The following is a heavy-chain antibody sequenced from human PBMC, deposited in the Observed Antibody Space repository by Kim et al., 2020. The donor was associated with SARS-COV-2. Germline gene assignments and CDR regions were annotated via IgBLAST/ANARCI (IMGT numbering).Heavy chain of an antibody. V-gene: IGHV1-46*01. J-gene: IGHJ4*02. Sequence: FQGRVTMTRDTSTSTVYMELSSLRSEETAVYYCARAGGGIVVVTAKPFDYWGQGTLVTVSS. CDR3: ARAGGGIVVVTAKPFDY. D-gene: IGHD2-21*02.